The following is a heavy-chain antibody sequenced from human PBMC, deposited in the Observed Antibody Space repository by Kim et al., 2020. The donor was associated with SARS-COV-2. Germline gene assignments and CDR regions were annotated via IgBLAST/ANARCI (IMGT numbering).Heavy chain of an antibody. J-gene: IGHJ6*02. CDR2: FDPEDGET. CDR3: ATGVSRAFYYYYGMDV. Sequence: ASVKVSCKVSGYTLTELSMHWVRQAPGKGLEWMGGFDPEDGETIYAQKFQGRVTMTEDTSTDTAYMELSSLRSEDTAVYYCATGVSRAFYYYYGMDVWGQGTTVTVSS. V-gene: IGHV1-24*01. D-gene: IGHD2-21*01. CDR1: GYTLTELS.